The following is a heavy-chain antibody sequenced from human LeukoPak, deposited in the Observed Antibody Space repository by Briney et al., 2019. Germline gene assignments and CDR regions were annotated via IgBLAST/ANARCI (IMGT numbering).Heavy chain of an antibody. V-gene: IGHV3-20*04. D-gene: IGHD1-26*01. CDR3: ARDRSLGPGTAGYYFDY. CDR1: GFTFDVYG. J-gene: IGHJ4*02. CDR2: INWNGGST. Sequence: PGGSMRLSCAASGFTFDVYGISWVRQAPGKGLGWVSGINWNGGSTGYADSVKGRFTIARDNAKNSLELQMNSPRAEDTALYYCARDRSLGPGTAGYYFDYWGQGTLVTVSS.